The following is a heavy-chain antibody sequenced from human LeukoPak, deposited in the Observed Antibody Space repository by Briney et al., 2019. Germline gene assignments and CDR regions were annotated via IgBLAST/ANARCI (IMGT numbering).Heavy chain of an antibody. Sequence: SETLSLTCSVSGGSISSTGYYWGWIRQPPGKGLEWITSIYYNGNTYYNPSLKSRVTISLDTPKNEFSLKLSSVTAADTAVYYCARAVSGRFDYWGQGTLVTVSS. V-gene: IGHV4-39*01. D-gene: IGHD6-19*01. CDR2: IYYNGNT. J-gene: IGHJ4*02. CDR3: ARAVSGRFDY. CDR1: GGSISSTGYY.